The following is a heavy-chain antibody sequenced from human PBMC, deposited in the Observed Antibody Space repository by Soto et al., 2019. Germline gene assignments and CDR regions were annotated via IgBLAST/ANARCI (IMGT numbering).Heavy chain of an antibody. CDR3: AREVARYSSGWYPYYYGMDV. J-gene: IGHJ6*02. CDR1: GFTFSSYS. Sequence: PGGSLRLSCAASGFTFSSYSMNWVRQAPGKGLEWVSYISSSSSTIYYADSVKGRFTISRDNAKNSLYLQMNSLRDEDTAVYYCAREVARYSSGWYPYYYGMDVWGQGTTVTVSS. CDR2: ISSSSSTI. V-gene: IGHV3-48*02. D-gene: IGHD6-19*01.